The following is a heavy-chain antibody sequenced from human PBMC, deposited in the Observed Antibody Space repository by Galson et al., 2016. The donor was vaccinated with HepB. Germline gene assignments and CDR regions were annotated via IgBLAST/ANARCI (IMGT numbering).Heavy chain of an antibody. J-gene: IGHJ6*02. CDR1: GFTFSSYV. V-gene: IGHV3-33*06. Sequence: SLRLSCAASGFTFSSYVMHWVRQAPGKGLEWVAVIWYDGRTEYYAASVKGRFAISRDNSGDTLYLYMNSLRVEATAVYYCAKDGYNKYYHYGLDVWGQGTTVTVSS. D-gene: IGHD5-24*01. CDR2: IWYDGRTE. CDR3: AKDGYNKYYHYGLDV.